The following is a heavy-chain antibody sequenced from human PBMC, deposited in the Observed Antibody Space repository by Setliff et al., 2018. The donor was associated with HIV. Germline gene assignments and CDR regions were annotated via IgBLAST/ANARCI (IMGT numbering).Heavy chain of an antibody. CDR1: GDSISSTTFY. CDR2: INYSGTT. CDR3: ARHSGSGYYLIDP. D-gene: IGHD3-22*01. V-gene: IGHV4-39*01. J-gene: IGHJ5*02. Sequence: LTCTVSGDSISSTTFYWVWIRQPPGKGLEWIGIINYSGTTYYNPSLKSRVTISEATSKNQFSLRLSSVTAADTAVYYCARHSGSGYYLIDPWGQGTLVTVSS.